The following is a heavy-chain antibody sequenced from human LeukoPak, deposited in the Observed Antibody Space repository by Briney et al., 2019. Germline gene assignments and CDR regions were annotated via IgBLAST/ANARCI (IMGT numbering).Heavy chain of an antibody. CDR1: GGSISSSNW. D-gene: IGHD3-10*01. Sequence: SGTLSLTCAVSGGSISSSNWWSWVRQPPGKGLEWIGEIYHSGSTNYNPSLKSRVPISVDKSKNQFSLKLSSVTAADTAVYYCARVRFTMVRGVRNWFDPWGQGTLVTVSS. J-gene: IGHJ5*02. CDR3: ARVRFTMVRGVRNWFDP. CDR2: IYHSGST. V-gene: IGHV4-4*02.